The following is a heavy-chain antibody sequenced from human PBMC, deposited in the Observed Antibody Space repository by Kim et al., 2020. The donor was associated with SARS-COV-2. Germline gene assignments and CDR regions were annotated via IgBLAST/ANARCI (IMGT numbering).Heavy chain of an antibody. Sequence: GGSLRLSCAASGFTFTAHAMNWVRQAPGRGLEWFSGISGSGETTYYADSAKARFTISRDNSKNTLYLQMNGLRAEDTAIYYCAKSDCGVDRCYLINYWGQGTLVTVSS. CDR2: ISGSGETT. CDR3: AKSDCGVDRCYLINY. CDR1: GFTFTAHA. V-gene: IGHV3-23*01. J-gene: IGHJ4*02. D-gene: IGHD2-21*01.